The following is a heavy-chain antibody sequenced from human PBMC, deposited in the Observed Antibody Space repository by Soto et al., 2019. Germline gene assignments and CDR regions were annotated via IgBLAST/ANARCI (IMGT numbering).Heavy chain of an antibody. CDR1: GFTFRSFT. D-gene: IGHD6-13*01. V-gene: IGHV3-21*01. Sequence: GGSLRLSCAASGFTFRSFTMNWVRQAPGKGLEWVSTINSNSAYIYYADALRGRFTISRDNAKNSLHLQMTSLRAEDTAVYYCTRDASRDSSARGWFDPWGPGTLVTVSS. J-gene: IGHJ5*02. CDR3: TRDASRDSSARGWFDP. CDR2: INSNSAYI.